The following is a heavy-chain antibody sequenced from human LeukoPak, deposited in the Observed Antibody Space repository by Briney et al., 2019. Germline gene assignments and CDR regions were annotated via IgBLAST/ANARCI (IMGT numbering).Heavy chain of an antibody. CDR1: GDTFSSYA. J-gene: IGHJ3*02. D-gene: IGHD2-2*01. Sequence: ASVKVSCKASGDTFSSYAISWVRQAPGQGLEWMGGIIPIFGTANYAQKFQGRVTITADESTSTAYMELSSLRSEDTAVYYCARDIVVVPAAIGAFDIWGQGTMVTVSS. CDR3: ARDIVVVPAAIGAFDI. CDR2: IIPIFGTA. V-gene: IGHV1-69*01.